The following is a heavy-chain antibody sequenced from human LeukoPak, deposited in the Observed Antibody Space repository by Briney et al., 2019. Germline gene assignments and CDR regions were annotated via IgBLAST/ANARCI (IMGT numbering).Heavy chain of an antibody. CDR2: ISSSSSYI. V-gene: IGHV3-21*01. CDR3: ARVMYDILTGYYAAYYFDY. Sequence: KPGGSLRLSCAASGFTFSSYSMNWVRQAPGKGLEWVSSISSSSSYIYYADSVKGRFTISRDNAKNSLYLQMNSLRAEDTAVYYCARVMYDILTGYYAAYYFDYWGQGALVTVSS. J-gene: IGHJ4*02. CDR1: GFTFSSYS. D-gene: IGHD3-9*01.